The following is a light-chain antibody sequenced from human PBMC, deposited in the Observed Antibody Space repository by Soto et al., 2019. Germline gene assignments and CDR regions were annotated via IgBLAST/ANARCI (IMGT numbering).Light chain of an antibody. J-gene: IGKJ1*01. CDR3: QQYGSSPWT. CDR1: QNILYKSKNKNY. V-gene: IGKV3-20*01. Sequence: DIVMTQSPDSLGMSLGERVTINCKSSQNILYKSKNKNYLAWYQQKPGQAPRLLIYGASSRATGIPDRFSGSGSGTDFTLTISRLEPEDFAVYYCQQYGSSPWTFGQGTKVDIK. CDR2: GAS.